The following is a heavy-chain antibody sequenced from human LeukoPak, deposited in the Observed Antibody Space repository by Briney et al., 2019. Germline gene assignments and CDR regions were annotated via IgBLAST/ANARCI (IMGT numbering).Heavy chain of an antibody. Sequence: PSETLSLTCTVSGGSISNYYWSWIRQPPGKGLEWIGYIYYSESPSYNPSLKSRVTISVDTSKNQFSLKLTSVTAADTAVYYCARDRGWGSVDYWGQGTLVTVS. CDR3: ARDRGWGSVDY. CDR2: IYYSESP. V-gene: IGHV4-59*01. J-gene: IGHJ4*02. D-gene: IGHD7-27*01. CDR1: GGSISNYY.